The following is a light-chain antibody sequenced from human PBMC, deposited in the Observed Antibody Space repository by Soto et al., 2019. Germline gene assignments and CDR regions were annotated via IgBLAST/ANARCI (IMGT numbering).Light chain of an antibody. V-gene: IGLV1-40*01. CDR2: GNS. CDR3: QSFDSSLNGFYV. CDR1: SSNIGAGFD. Sequence: QSVLTQPPSVSGAPGQRVTVSCTGTSSNIGAGFDVHWYQQLPGAAPKLLIFGNSNRPSGVPARFSGSKSGITASLAITGLQAEDEASYYCQSFDSSLNGFYVFGTGTKLTVL. J-gene: IGLJ1*01.